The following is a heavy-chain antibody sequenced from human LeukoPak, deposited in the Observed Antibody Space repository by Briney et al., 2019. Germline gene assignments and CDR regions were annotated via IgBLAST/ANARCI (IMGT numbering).Heavy chain of an antibody. V-gene: IGHV3-23*01. Sequence: GGSLRLSCAASGFTFSSYAMNWVRQAPGKGLEWVSAVRGSDAGTSYADSVKGRFTISRDNSKNTLYLQMNSLRAEGTAVYYCAKNRGGSYYSGSDYWGQEPWSPSPQ. CDR3: AKNRGGSYYSGSDY. CDR2: VRGSDAGT. J-gene: IGHJ4*01. CDR1: GFTFSSYA. D-gene: IGHD1-26*01.